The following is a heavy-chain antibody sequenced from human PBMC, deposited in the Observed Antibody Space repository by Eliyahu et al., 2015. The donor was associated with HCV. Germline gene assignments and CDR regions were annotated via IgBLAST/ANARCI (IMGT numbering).Heavy chain of an antibody. CDR3: ARAESSGTYFYY. J-gene: IGHJ4*02. D-gene: IGHD3-10*01. CDR2: ISSSSSYT. V-gene: IGHV3-21*02. Sequence: EVQLVESGGGLVKPGGSLRLSCAASGFXFSSXXMKWVRXAPGKGLEWVSSISSSSSYTYYADSVKGRFTISRDNAKNSLYLQMNSLRAEDTAVYYCARAESSGTYFYYWSQGTLVTVSS. CDR1: GFXFSSXX.